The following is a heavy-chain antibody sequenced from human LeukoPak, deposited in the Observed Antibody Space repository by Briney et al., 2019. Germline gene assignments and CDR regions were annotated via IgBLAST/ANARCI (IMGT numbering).Heavy chain of an antibody. CDR1: GFPFNDYY. D-gene: IGHD3-10*01. V-gene: IGHV1-2*02. CDR3: ARGNYYGSGPLFGA. J-gene: IGHJ5*02. Sequence: ASVTVSCKASGFPFNDYYLHWVRQAPGQGLEWMGWIDPYSGGTNYAQKFQGRVTMTRDTSISTAYMELSSLRSDDTGEYYCARGNYYGSGPLFGAWGQGTLVTVSS. CDR2: IDPYSGGT.